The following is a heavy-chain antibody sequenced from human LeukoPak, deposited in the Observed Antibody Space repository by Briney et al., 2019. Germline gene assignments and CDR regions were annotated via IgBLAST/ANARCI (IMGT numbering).Heavy chain of an antibody. CDR2: INSDGSST. CDR3: ARDTPRSGWFDP. J-gene: IGHJ5*02. Sequence: PGGSLRLSCAASGFTFSSYWMHWVRQAPGKGLVWVSRINSDGSSTSYADSVKGRFTISRDNARNTLYLQMNSLRAEDTAVYYCARDTPRSGWFDPWGQGTLVTVSS. D-gene: IGHD3-3*01. CDR1: GFTFSSYW. V-gene: IGHV3-74*01.